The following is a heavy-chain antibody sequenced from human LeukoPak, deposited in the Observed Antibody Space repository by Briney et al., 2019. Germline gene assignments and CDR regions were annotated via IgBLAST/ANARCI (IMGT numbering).Heavy chain of an antibody. D-gene: IGHD3-10*01. CDR1: GFTFSSYE. V-gene: IGHV3-23*01. CDR2: ISGSGEST. CDR3: AKDSATYGRFDY. Sequence: GGSLRLSCAASGFTFSSYEMNWVRQAPGKGLEWVSTISGSGESTYYADSVKGRFTISRDNSKNTVYLQLNSLRAEDTAVYFCAKDSATYGRFDYWGQGTLVTVSS. J-gene: IGHJ4*02.